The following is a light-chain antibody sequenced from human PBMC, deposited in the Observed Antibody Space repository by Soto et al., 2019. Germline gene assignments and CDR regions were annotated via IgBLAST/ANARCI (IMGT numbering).Light chain of an antibody. J-gene: IGKJ1*01. V-gene: IGKV1-27*01. CDR3: QSNYILPWT. CDR1: LPISNY. Sequence: DIQMTQSPSSLCASVGDRVTITCRASLPISNYLAWYQQKPGKIPNLLIYAASTLQAGVPSRFGGNGSGTHFTLTTNTLQFDDFASYYCQSNYILPWTFGQGTKVDNK. CDR2: AAS.